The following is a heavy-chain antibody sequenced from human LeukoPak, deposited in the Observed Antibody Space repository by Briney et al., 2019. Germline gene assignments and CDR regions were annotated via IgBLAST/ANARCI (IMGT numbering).Heavy chain of an antibody. CDR2: ISWNSGSI. V-gene: IGHV3-9*01. CDR3: AKDSYYGGNSGTGFDY. J-gene: IGHJ4*02. CDR1: GFTFDDYA. Sequence: GGSLRLSCAASGFTFDDYAMHWVRQTPGKGLEWVSGISWNSGSIGYADSVKGRFTISRNNAKNSLYLQMNSLRAEDTALYYCAKDSYYGGNSGTGFDYWGQGTLVTVSS. D-gene: IGHD4-23*01.